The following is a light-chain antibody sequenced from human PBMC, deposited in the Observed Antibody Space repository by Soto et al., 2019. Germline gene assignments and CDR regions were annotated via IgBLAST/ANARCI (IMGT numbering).Light chain of an antibody. CDR3: SSHAGSNTYV. Sequence: QSALTQPPSASGSPGQSVTISCTGTSSDVGAYNYVSWYQQHPGKAPKLMIYEVSKRPSGVPDRFSGSKSGNTASLTVSGLKSEDEADYYCSSHAGSNTYVFGTGTKVTVL. J-gene: IGLJ1*01. CDR1: SSDVGAYNY. V-gene: IGLV2-8*01. CDR2: EVS.